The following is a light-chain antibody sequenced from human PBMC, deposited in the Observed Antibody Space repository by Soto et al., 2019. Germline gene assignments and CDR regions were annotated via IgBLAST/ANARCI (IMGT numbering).Light chain of an antibody. CDR1: SSDVGGYNY. Sequence: QSVLTQPPSASGSPGQSVTISCTGTSSDVGGYNYVYWYQHHPGKAPKLMIYDVNKRPSGVPDRFSGSKSGSTASLTVSGLQAEDEADYYCQSYDSSLSGVLFGGGTKVTVL. V-gene: IGLV2-8*01. CDR2: DVN. CDR3: QSYDSSLSGVL. J-gene: IGLJ3*02.